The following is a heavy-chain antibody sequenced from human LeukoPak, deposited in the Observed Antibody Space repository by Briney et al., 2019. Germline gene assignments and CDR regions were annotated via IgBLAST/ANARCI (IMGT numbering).Heavy chain of an antibody. CDR3: ARASRFLEWLPVGYFDY. CDR2: IYYSGST. J-gene: IGHJ4*02. V-gene: IGHV4-59*01. D-gene: IGHD3-3*01. CDR1: GGSISSYY. Sequence: SETLSLTCTVSGGSISSYYWSWIRQPPGKGLEWIGYIYYSGSTNYNPSLKSRVTISVDTSKNQFSLKLSSVTAADTAVYYCARASRFLEWLPVGYFDYWGQGTLVTVSS.